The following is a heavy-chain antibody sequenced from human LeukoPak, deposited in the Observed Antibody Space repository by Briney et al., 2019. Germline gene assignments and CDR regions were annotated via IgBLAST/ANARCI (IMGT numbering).Heavy chain of an antibody. Sequence: GASVKVSCKASGYTFTSYGISWVRQAPGQGLGWMGWISAYNGNTNYAQKLQGRVTMTTDTSTSTAYMELRSLRSDDTAVYYCARLCSSTSFCALASFLKGWFDPWGQGTLVTVSS. CDR3: ARLCSSTSFCALASFLKGWFDP. J-gene: IGHJ5*02. CDR1: GYTFTSYG. D-gene: IGHD2-2*01. CDR2: ISAYNGNT. V-gene: IGHV1-18*01.